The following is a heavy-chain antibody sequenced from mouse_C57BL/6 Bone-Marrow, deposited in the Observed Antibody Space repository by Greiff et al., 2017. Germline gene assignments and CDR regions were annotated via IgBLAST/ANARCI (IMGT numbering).Heavy chain of an antibody. J-gene: IGHJ3*01. D-gene: IGHD2-5*01. Sequence: QVQLQQPGAELVMPGASVKLSCKASGYTFTSYWMHWVKQRPGQGLEWIGEIDPSGSYTNYNHKFKGKSTLTVDKSSSTAYMQLSSLKSEDSAVYYCAREDLLEYFAYWGQGTLVTVTA. CDR3: AREDLLEYFAY. CDR2: IDPSGSYT. CDR1: GYTFTSYW. V-gene: IGHV1-69*01.